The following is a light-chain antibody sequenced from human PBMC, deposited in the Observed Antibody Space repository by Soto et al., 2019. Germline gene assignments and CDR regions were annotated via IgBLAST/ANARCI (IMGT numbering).Light chain of an antibody. CDR1: SSDVGGYNY. V-gene: IGLV2-14*01. CDR3: SSYTSSSTYVV. CDR2: EVN. J-gene: IGLJ2*01. Sequence: QSALTQPPSASGSPGQSVAISYTGTSSDVGGYNYVSWYQQHPGKAPKLMIYEVNKRPSGVSNRFSGSKSGNTASLTISGLQAEDEADYYCSSYTSSSTYVVFGGGTKLTVL.